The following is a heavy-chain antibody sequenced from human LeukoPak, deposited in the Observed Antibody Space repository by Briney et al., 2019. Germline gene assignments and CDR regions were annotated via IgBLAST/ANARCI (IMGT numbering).Heavy chain of an antibody. V-gene: IGHV3-33*01. D-gene: IGHD2-2*01. CDR3: ARVMEDASSHTLDV. CDR1: GFTFSSYG. CDR2: IWYDGSSK. J-gene: IGHJ6*02. Sequence: GRSLRLSCAASGFTFSSYGMHWVRQAPGKGLEWVAVIWYDGSSKYYADSVKGRFTISRDNSKNTLYLQMNSLRAEDTAVYYCARVMEDASSHTLDVWGQGTTVTVSS.